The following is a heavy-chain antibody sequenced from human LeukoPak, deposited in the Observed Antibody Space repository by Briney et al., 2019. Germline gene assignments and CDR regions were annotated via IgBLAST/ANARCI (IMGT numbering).Heavy chain of an antibody. V-gene: IGHV4-4*07. CDR1: GGSISSYY. J-gene: IGHJ3*02. D-gene: IGHD5-12*01. CDR3: AWGGGYDGTGAFDI. CDR2: IYTSGST. Sequence: SETLSLTCTVSGGSISSYYWSWIRQPAGKGLEWIGRIYTSGSTNYNPSLKSRVTMSVDTSKNQFSLKLRSVTAADTAVYYCAWGGGYDGTGAFDIWGQGTMVTVSS.